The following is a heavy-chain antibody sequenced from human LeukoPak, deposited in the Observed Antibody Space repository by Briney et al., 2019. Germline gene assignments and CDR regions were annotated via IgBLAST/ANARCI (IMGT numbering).Heavy chain of an antibody. D-gene: IGHD3-22*01. Sequence: ASVKVSCKASGYTFTSYGISWVRQAPGQGLEWMGWISAYNGNTNYAQKLQGRVTMTTDTSTCTAYMELRSLRSDDTAVYYCARGPHYYYDSSGYYSGFNFDYWGQGTLVTVSS. V-gene: IGHV1-18*01. J-gene: IGHJ4*02. CDR2: ISAYNGNT. CDR3: ARGPHYYYDSSGYYSGFNFDY. CDR1: GYTFTSYG.